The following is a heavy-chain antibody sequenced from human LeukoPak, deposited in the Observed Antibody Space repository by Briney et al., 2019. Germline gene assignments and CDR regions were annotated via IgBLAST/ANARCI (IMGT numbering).Heavy chain of an antibody. V-gene: IGHV3-33*01. CDR1: GFTFSYFG. CDR3: ARDRSDSFDSTGYFPEYYFDY. CDR2: IWYDGSNK. D-gene: IGHD3-22*01. J-gene: IGHJ4*02. Sequence: WGSLRLSCAASGFTFSYFGMHWVRQAPGKGLEWVALIWYDGSNKYYADSVKGRFTISRDNSNNTLYLQMNSLRVEDTAVYYCARDRSDSFDSTGYFPEYYFDYWGQGTLVTVSS.